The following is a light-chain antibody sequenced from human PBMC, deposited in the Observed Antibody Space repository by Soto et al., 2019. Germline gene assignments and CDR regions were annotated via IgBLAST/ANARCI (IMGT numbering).Light chain of an antibody. CDR3: SSYTSSSTLV. CDR1: SSDVGGYNY. J-gene: IGLJ1*01. CDR2: EVS. V-gene: IGLV2-14*01. Sequence: QSALTQPASVSGSPGQSITISCTGTSSDVGGYNYVSWYQQHPGKAPKLRIYEVSNRPSGVSNRFSGSKSGNTASLTISGLQAEDAADYYCSSYTSSSTLVFGTGTKLTVL.